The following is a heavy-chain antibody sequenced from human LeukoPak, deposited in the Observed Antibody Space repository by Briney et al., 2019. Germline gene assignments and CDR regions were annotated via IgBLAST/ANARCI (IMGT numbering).Heavy chain of an antibody. CDR2: NDWDDDK. CDR3: ARIPGYSSNIDY. CDR1: GFSLSTSGMC. Sequence: SGPALVKPTQTLTPTCTFSGFSLSTSGMCVSWIRQPPGKALEWLARNDWDDDKYYSTSLKTRLTISKDTSKNQVVLTMTNMDPVDTATYYCARIPGYSSNIDYWGQGTLVTVSS. V-gene: IGHV2-70*11. D-gene: IGHD6-13*01. J-gene: IGHJ4*02.